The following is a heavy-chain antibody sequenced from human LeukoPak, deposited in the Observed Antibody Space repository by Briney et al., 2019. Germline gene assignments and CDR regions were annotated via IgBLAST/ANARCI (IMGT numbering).Heavy chain of an antibody. Sequence: PSETLSLTCTVSGGSISSGDYHWSWIRQPPGKGLEWIGYIYYSGSTYYNPSLKSRVTISVDTSKNQFSLKLSSVTAADTAVYYCARVGYYGSGPEGLFDPWGQGTLVTVSS. CDR3: ARVGYYGSGPEGLFDP. D-gene: IGHD3-10*01. J-gene: IGHJ5*02. V-gene: IGHV4-30-4*01. CDR1: GGSISSGDYH. CDR2: IYYSGST.